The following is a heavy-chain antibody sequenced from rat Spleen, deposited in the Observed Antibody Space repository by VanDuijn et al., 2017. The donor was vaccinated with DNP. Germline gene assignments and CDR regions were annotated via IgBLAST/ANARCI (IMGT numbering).Heavy chain of an antibody. Sequence: EVQLVESGGGLVQPGRSLKLSCAASGFTFSNYYMAWVRQAPKKGLEWVATISTSGSRTYYPDSVKGRFTISRDNAKSSLYLQMNSLKFEDTATYDRERHSTWVDDWDQGFMVTVSS. CDR1: GFTFSNYY. V-gene: IGHV5-25*01. CDR2: ISTSGSRT. J-gene: IGHJ2*01. CDR3: ERHSTWVDD. D-gene: IGHD1-10*01.